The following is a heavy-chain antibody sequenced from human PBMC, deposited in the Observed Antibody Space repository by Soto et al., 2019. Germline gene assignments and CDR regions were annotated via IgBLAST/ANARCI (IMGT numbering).Heavy chain of an antibody. CDR2: ISGSGGSS. CDR3: AKVTKRAAAGRYEYYKYGMDV. D-gene: IGHD6-13*01. V-gene: IGHV3-23*01. Sequence: SLRLSCAAAGFAFSTYAMTWVRQAPGKGLEWVSVISGSGGSSYYAASVKGRFTISRDNSKNTLFLQMNGLRAEDTAVYYCAKVTKRAAAGRYEYYKYGMDVWGQGTTVTVSS. J-gene: IGHJ6*02. CDR1: GFAFSTYA.